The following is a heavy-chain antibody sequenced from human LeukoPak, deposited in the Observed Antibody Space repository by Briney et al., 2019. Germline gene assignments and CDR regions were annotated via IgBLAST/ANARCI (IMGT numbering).Heavy chain of an antibody. D-gene: IGHD6-13*01. CDR3: ARSPGFGSSWYDY. Sequence: SETLSLTCTVAGGSISNRDYYWGWIRQPPGKGLEWIGSIFNSGSFNSGAIYSNPSLRSRVTISMDTAKNQFSLSLSSVTAADTAVYFCARSPGFGSSWYDYWGQGTLVTVSS. CDR1: GGSISNRDYY. CDR2: IFNSGSFNSGAI. V-gene: IGHV4-39*07. J-gene: IGHJ4*02.